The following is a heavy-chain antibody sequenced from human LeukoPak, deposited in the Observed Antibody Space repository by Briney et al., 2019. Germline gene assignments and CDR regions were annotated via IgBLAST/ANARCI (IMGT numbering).Heavy chain of an antibody. J-gene: IGHJ3*02. D-gene: IGHD2-21*02. CDR2: ISSSGSTI. V-gene: IGHV3-11*01. CDR1: GFTFSDYY. CDR3: AREVIAYCGGDCYTVDAFDI. Sequence: GGSLRLSCAASGFTFSDYYMSWIRQAPGKGLEWVSYISSSGSTIYYADSVKGRFTISRDNAKNSLYLQMNSLRAEDTAVYYCAREVIAYCGGDCYTVDAFDIWGQGTMVTVSS.